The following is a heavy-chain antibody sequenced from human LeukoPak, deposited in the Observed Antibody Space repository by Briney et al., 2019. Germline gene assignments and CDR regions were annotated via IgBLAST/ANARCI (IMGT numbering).Heavy chain of an antibody. CDR3: TRDRTPVRFLERLPSYYFDY. V-gene: IGHV1-18*01. CDR2: ISAYNGNT. CDR1: GYTFTSYG. J-gene: IGHJ4*02. D-gene: IGHD3-3*01. Sequence: ASVKVSCKASGYTFTSYGISWVRQAPGQRLERMGWISAYNGNTNYAQKLQSRVTMTTDISTSTAYMELRSLRSGDTAVYFCTRDRTPVRFLERLPSYYFDYWGQGTLVTVSS.